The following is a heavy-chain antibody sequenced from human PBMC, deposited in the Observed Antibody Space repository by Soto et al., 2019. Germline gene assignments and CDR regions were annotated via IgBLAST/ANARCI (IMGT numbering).Heavy chain of an antibody. CDR1: GFTFSSYA. D-gene: IGHD1-7*01. V-gene: IGHV3-30-3*01. CDR2: ISYDGSNK. Sequence: GGSLRLSCAASGFTFSSYAMHWVRQAPGKGLEWVAVISYDGSNKYYADSVKGRFTISRDNSKNTLYLQMNSLRAEDTAVYYCARDLKWNYLYYYYGMDVWGQGTTVTVSS. CDR3: ARDLKWNYLYYYYGMDV. J-gene: IGHJ6*02.